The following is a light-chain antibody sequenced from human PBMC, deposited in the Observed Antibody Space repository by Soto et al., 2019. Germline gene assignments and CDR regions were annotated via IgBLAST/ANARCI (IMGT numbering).Light chain of an antibody. CDR3: MQALQTPWT. Sequence: DIVMTQSPLSLPVTPGEPASISCRSSQSLLHSDGYNYLDWYLQKPGQSPQLLICLGSNRASGVPDRFSGSGSGTDFILTISRVEAEDFGVYFCMQALQTPWTFGQGTQVDVK. V-gene: IGKV2-28*01. CDR1: QSLLHSDGYNY. J-gene: IGKJ1*01. CDR2: LGS.